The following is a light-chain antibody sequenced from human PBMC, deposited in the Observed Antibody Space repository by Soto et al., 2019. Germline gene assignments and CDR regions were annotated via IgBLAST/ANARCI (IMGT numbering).Light chain of an antibody. V-gene: IGLV2-14*01. Sequence: QSVLTQPASVSGSPGQSITISCTRTSSDVGGYNFVSWYQQYPGKAPKLIIYEVDSRPSGVSNRFSGSKSGNTASLTISGLRAEDEADYYCSSWTSRTTQVLGGGT. CDR3: SSWTSRTTQV. J-gene: IGLJ3*02. CDR1: SSDVGGYNF. CDR2: EVD.